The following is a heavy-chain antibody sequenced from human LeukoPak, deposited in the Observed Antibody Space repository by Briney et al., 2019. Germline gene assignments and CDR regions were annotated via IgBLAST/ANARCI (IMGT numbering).Heavy chain of an antibody. CDR1: GFTFSSYS. Sequence: GGSLRLSCAASGFTFSSYSMNWVRQAPGKGLEWVSSISSSSSYIYYADSVKGRFTISRDNAKNSLYLQMNSLRAEDTAVYYCARVVRGYDWPPYYFDYWGQGTLVTVSS. CDR2: ISSSSSYI. V-gene: IGHV3-21*01. J-gene: IGHJ4*02. D-gene: IGHD5-12*01. CDR3: ARVVRGYDWPPYYFDY.